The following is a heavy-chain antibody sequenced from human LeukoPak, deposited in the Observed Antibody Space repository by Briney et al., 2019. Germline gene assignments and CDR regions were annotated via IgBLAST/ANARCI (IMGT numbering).Heavy chain of an antibody. CDR1: GFTFSSYG. V-gene: IGHV3-30*02. CDR3: AKDDLYY. Sequence: GGSLRLSCAASGFTFSSYGMHWVRQAPCKGLEWVAFIRYDGSNKYFADPVKGRFTISRDNSKNTLYLQMNSLRAEDTAVYYCAKDDLYYWGQGTLVTVSS. D-gene: IGHD2-8*01. CDR2: IRYDGSNK. J-gene: IGHJ4*02.